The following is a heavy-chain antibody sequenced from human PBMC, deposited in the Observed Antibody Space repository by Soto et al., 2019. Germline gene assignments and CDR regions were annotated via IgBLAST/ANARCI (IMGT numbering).Heavy chain of an antibody. V-gene: IGHV1-18*01. CDR2: ISPYNGNT. CDR1: GYTFINSA. Sequence: QVQLVQSGGEVKQPGASVKVSCKATGYTFINSAIAWVRQAPGQGVEWMGWISPYNGNTNYAQSVQGRVTITTDTSSSTAYMEIRSLRCDDTAVYYCARDQSSGVFDYWGQGTLVTVST. J-gene: IGHJ4*02. CDR3: ARDQSSGVFDY. D-gene: IGHD3-22*01.